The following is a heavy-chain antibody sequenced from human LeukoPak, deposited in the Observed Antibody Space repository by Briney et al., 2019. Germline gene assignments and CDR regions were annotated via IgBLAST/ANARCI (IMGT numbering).Heavy chain of an antibody. CDR1: GFTFSSYN. CDR2: ISRSGNTI. Sequence: QPGGSLRLSCAASGFTFSSYNMNWVRQAPGKGLEWVSYISRSGNTIYYADAVKGRFTISRDNAKNSVYLQMNSLRGEDTAVYYCARDYGDHGEYFDYWGQGTLVTVSS. J-gene: IGHJ4*02. V-gene: IGHV3-48*01. D-gene: IGHD4-17*01. CDR3: ARDYGDHGEYFDY.